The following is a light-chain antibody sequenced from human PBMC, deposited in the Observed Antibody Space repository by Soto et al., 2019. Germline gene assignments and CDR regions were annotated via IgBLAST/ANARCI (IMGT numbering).Light chain of an antibody. Sequence: EIVVTQSPATLSVSPGERVTLSCRASQSVSSSLAWYQQRPGQAPRLLIYNPSTRAAGIAARFSGSGSGTEFTLTISSLQSEDSAVYYCQQYVHWPPGAFGQGTTVDIK. CDR3: QQYVHWPPGA. CDR2: NPS. V-gene: IGKV3-15*01. J-gene: IGKJ1*01. CDR1: QSVSSS.